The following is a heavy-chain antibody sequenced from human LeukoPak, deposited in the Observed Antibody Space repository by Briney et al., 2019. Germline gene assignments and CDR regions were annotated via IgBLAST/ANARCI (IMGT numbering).Heavy chain of an antibody. D-gene: IGHD3-10*01. CDR2: INHSGST. J-gene: IGHJ4*02. CDR3: ARDHGSGSYYRANPNPFDY. Sequence: SETLSLTCAVYGGSFSGYYWSWIHQPPGKGLEWIGEINHSGSTNYNPSLKSRVTISVDTSKNQFSLKLSSVTAADTAVYYCARDHGSGSYYRANPNPFDYWGQGTLVTVSS. V-gene: IGHV4-34*01. CDR1: GGSFSGYY.